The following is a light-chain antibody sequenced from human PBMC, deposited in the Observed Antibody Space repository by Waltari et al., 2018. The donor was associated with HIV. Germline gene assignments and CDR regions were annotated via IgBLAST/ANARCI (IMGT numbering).Light chain of an antibody. CDR3: SSYRSTSTLGV. CDR2: EVT. J-gene: IGLJ1*01. CDR1: SSDVGGSNY. Sequence: QSALTQPASVSGSPGQSITISCTGTSSDVGGSNYVSWYQHHPGKAPKLIIFEVTNRPSGVSNRFSCSKSGNTASLTISGLQADDEADYYCSSYRSTSTLGVFGTGTKVIVL. V-gene: IGLV2-14*01.